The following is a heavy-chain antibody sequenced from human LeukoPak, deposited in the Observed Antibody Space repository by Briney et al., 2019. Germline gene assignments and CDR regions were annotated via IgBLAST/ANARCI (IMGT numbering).Heavy chain of an antibody. V-gene: IGHV1-18*01. CDR1: GYTFTSYG. CDR3: ARDLYDILTGYYKGDIDY. J-gene: IGHJ4*02. D-gene: IGHD3-9*01. Sequence: ASVKVSCKASGYTFTSYGISWVRQAPGQGLEWMGWISAYNGNTNYAQKLQGRVTMTTDTSTSTAYMELRSLRSDDTAVYYCARDLYDILTGYYKGDIDYWGQGTLVTVSS. CDR2: ISAYNGNT.